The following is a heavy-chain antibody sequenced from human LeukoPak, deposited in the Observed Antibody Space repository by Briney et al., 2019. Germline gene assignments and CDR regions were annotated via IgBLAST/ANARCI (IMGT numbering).Heavy chain of an antibody. CDR3: AKDSSGYSSLFYYYYYMDV. V-gene: IGHV3-30*02. CDR2: IRYDGSNK. Sequence: PGGSLRLSCAASGFTFSSYGMHWVRQAPGKGLEWVAFIRYDGSNKYYADSVKGRFTISRDNSKNTLYLQMNSLRAEDTAVYYCAKDSSGYSSLFYYYYYMDVWGKGTTVTISS. CDR1: GFTFSSYG. J-gene: IGHJ6*03. D-gene: IGHD3-22*01.